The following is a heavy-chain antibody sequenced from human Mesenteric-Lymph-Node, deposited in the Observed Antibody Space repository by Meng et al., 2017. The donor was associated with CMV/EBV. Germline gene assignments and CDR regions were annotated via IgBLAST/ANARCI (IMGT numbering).Heavy chain of an antibody. J-gene: IGHJ4*02. Sequence: QVQLVQSGAEVKKPGASVRVSCKASGYTFIDYYINWVRQAPGQGLEWMGRINPKTGDRSYAQNFQGRVTMTRDTSINTAYMEVNRLNSDDTAMYYCARDRDTDWYSPFDYWGPGTLVTVSS. CDR2: INPKTGDR. CDR1: GYTFIDYY. D-gene: IGHD3-9*01. V-gene: IGHV1-2*06. CDR3: ARDRDTDWYSPFDY.